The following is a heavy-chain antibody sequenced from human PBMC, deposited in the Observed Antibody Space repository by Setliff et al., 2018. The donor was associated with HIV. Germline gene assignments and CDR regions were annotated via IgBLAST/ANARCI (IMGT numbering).Heavy chain of an antibody. V-gene: IGHV4-4*02. CDR3: ARERSRGYTDPPRFDY. Sequence: SETLSLTCAVSGGSISSSNWWSWVRQPPGKGLEWIGEIYHSGSTNYNPSLKSRVTMSVDKSKNQFSPRLTSVTAADTAVYYCARERSRGYTDPPRFDYWGQGTLVTVSS. J-gene: IGHJ4*02. CDR1: GGSISSSNW. CDR2: IYHSGST. D-gene: IGHD5-18*01.